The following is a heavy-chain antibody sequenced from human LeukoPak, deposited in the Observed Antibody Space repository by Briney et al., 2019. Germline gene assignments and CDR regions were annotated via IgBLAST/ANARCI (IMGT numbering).Heavy chain of an antibody. CDR1: GGSISSGSYY. V-gene: IGHV4-61*02. Sequence: SQTLSLTCTVSGGSISSGSYYWGWIRQPAGKGLEWIGRIYTSGSTNYNPPFKSRVTISVDTSKNQFSLKLSSVTAADTAVYYCARERSSSWPDYDFWSGYYTGIMGAFDIWGQGTMVTVSS. D-gene: IGHD3-3*01. J-gene: IGHJ3*02. CDR3: ARERSSSWPDYDFWSGYYTGIMGAFDI. CDR2: IYTSGST.